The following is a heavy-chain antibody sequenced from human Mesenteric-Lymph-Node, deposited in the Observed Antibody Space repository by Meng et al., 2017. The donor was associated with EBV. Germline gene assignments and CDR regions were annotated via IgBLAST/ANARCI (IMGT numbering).Heavy chain of an antibody. Sequence: GQVVASGVGLVKRGGLPVLSCAASGFPFEAPYRSWIRQAPGKGLEWVSSVSTSGSTSYSTNSVRGRFSISRDNAHNSLTLQMNSLRAEDTAVYYCARSAEDPLNPFGNFDNWGQGTLVTVSS. V-gene: IGHV3-11*01. CDR2: VSTSGSTS. D-gene: IGHD3-16*01. CDR1: GFPFEAPY. J-gene: IGHJ4*02. CDR3: ARSAEDPLNPFGNFDN.